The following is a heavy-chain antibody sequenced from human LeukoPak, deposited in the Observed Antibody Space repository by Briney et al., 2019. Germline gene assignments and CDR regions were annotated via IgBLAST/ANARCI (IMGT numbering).Heavy chain of an antibody. Sequence: SQTLSLTCAISGDSVSNNNGAWNWIRQSPSSGLEWLGRTYYRSGWYNDYAVSVQGRISINPDTTKNQFSLQLNSVTPDDTAIYYCARDRRSFSGWFDPWGQGTLVTVSS. J-gene: IGHJ5*02. CDR1: GDSVSNNNGA. CDR2: TYYRSGWYN. V-gene: IGHV6-1*01. CDR3: ARDRRSFSGWFDP. D-gene: IGHD2/OR15-2a*01.